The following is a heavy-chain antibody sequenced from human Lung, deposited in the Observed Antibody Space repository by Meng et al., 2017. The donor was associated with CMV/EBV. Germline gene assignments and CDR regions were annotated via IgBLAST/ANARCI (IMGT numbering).Heavy chain of an antibody. CDR2: IYPGNSDT. CDR1: SFTNHW. V-gene: IGHV5-51*01. Sequence: SFTNHWFACVRQMPGNGLEWMGVIYPGNSDTRCSPSFQGQVTISVDKSINTAYLQWSRLKASDNAMYYCARRLLSGSYFGAHWFDTWGQGTLVTVSS. CDR3: ARRLLSGSYFGAHWFDT. D-gene: IGHD1-26*01. J-gene: IGHJ5*02.